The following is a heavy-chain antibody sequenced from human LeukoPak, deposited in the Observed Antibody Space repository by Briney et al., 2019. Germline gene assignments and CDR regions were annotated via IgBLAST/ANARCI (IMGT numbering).Heavy chain of an antibody. Sequence: SETLSLTCTVSGGSISSYYWSWIRQPPGKGLEWIGYIYYSGSTNYNPSLKSRVTISVDTSKNQFSLKLSSVTAADTAVYYCARRIVAGTDWFDPWGQGTLVTVSS. J-gene: IGHJ5*02. CDR2: IYYSGST. D-gene: IGHD6-19*01. CDR3: ARRIVAGTDWFDP. V-gene: IGHV4-59*08. CDR1: GGSISSYY.